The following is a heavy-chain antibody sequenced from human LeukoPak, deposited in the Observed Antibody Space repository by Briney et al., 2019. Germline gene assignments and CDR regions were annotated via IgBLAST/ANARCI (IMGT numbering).Heavy chain of an antibody. Sequence: GGSRRLSCAASGFTVSSNYMSWVRQAPGKGLEWVAVISYDGSNKYYADSVKGRFTISRDNSKNTLYLQMNSLRAEDTAVYYCAKGDVLLWFGELSGRPNWGQGTLVTVSS. CDR2: ISYDGSNK. J-gene: IGHJ4*02. V-gene: IGHV3-30*18. CDR3: AKGDVLLWFGELSGRPN. D-gene: IGHD3-10*01. CDR1: GFTVSSNY.